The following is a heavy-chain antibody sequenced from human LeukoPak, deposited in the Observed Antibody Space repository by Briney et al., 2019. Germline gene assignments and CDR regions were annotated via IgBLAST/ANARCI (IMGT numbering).Heavy chain of an antibody. V-gene: IGHV3-48*03. CDR1: GFTFSTYE. J-gene: IGHJ4*02. CDR2: ISGSGRTI. CDR3: ASSTAIGY. Sequence: QSGGSLRLSCAASGFTFSTYEMNWVRQAPGKGLEWVSYISGSGRTIYYADSVKGRFTISRDNAKNSLYLQMNSLRTEGTAVYYCASSTAIGYWGQGTLVTVSS.